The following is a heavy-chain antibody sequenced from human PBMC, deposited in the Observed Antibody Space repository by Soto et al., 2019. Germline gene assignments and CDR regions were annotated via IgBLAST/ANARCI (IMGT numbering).Heavy chain of an antibody. CDR3: ARGKWERPMGNFDY. CDR1: GGSVSSGSYY. CDR2: IYYSGST. V-gene: IGHV4-61*01. J-gene: IGHJ4*02. Sequence: SETLSLTCTVSGGSVSSGSYYWSWIRQPPGKGLEWIGYIYYSGSTNYNPSLKSRVTISVDTSKNQFSLKLSSVTAADTAVYYCARGKWERPMGNFDYWGQGTLVTVSS. D-gene: IGHD1-26*01.